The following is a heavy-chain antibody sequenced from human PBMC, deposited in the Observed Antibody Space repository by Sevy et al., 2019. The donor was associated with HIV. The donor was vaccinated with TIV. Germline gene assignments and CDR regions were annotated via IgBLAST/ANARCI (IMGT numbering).Heavy chain of an antibody. CDR1: GYRFTSYW. Sequence: GESLKISCRASGYRFTSYWIAWVRQVPGKGLEWMGIIYPDDSDVRYSPSLQGQVTISVDKSISTAYLQWRSLEASDTAMYFCARRFYDSTGYPQYFFGHWGQGTLVTVSS. J-gene: IGHJ4*02. D-gene: IGHD3-22*01. CDR3: ARRFYDSTGYPQYFFGH. V-gene: IGHV5-51*01. CDR2: IYPDDSDV.